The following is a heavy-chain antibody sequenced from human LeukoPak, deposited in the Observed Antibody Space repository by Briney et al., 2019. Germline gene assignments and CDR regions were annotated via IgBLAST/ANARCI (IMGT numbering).Heavy chain of an antibody. J-gene: IGHJ4*02. CDR2: INHSGST. V-gene: IGHV4-34*01. Sequence: PSETLSLTCAVYGGSFSGYYWSWIRHPPGKGLEWIGEINHSGSTNYNPSLKSRVTISVDTSKNRFSLKLSSVTAADTAVYYCARVSPAAIQARYYYGSGSPGYFDYWGQGTLVTVSS. CDR3: ARVSPAAIQARYYYGSGSPGYFDY. D-gene: IGHD3-10*01. CDR1: GGSFSGYY.